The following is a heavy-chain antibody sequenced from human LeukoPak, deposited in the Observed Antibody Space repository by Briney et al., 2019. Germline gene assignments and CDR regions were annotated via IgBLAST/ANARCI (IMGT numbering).Heavy chain of an antibody. CDR2: ISSSGSTI. CDR3: ARVGAYYDSSGDDY. CDR1: GFTFSSYE. Sequence: PGGPLRLSCAASGFTFSSYEMNWVRQAPGKGLEWVSYISSSGSTIYYADSVKGRFTISRDNAKNSLYLQMNSLRAEDTAVYYCARVGAYYDSSGDDYWGQGTLVTVSS. J-gene: IGHJ4*02. D-gene: IGHD3-22*01. V-gene: IGHV3-48*03.